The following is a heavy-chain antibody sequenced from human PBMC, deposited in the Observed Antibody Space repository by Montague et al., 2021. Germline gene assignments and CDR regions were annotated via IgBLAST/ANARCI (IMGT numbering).Heavy chain of an antibody. J-gene: IGHJ5*02. D-gene: IGHD3-3*02. CDR3: ARDQHFSSGDNWCGP. CDR2: VYYRGNM. CDR1: GGSISSHY. V-gene: IGHV4-59*11. Sequence: SETLSLTCTVSGGSISSHYWSWVRQPPGKGLEWIGCVYYRGNMAHNSSLKSRLTMSVDTAKNQVSLKLKSVTAADTAVYYCARDQHFSSGDNWCGPWGQGILVTVSS.